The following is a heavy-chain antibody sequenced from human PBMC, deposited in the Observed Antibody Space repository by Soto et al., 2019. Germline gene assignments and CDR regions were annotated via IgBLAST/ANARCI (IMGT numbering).Heavy chain of an antibody. V-gene: IGHV1-69*04. CDR2: IIPILGIA. CDR3: TRDLGSAYYYDSSGYPRWFDP. CDR1: GYTFTSYG. J-gene: IGHJ5*02. D-gene: IGHD3-22*01. Sequence: GASVKVSCKASGYTFTSYGISWVRQAPGQGLEWMGRIIPILGIANYAQKFQGRVTITADKSTSTAYMELSSLRSEDTAVYYCTRDLGSAYYYDSSGYPRWFDPWGQGTLVTVSS.